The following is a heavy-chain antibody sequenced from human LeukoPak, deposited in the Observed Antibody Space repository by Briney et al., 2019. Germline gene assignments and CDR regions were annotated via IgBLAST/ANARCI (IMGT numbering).Heavy chain of an antibody. CDR3: ATSAGDYRAGHYYYMGV. D-gene: IGHD4-11*01. Sequence: ASVKVSCKASGYTFTGYYFHWVRQAPGQGLEWMGWINPNTAGTNYAQKFLGGVTLTWDMSISTAYMELNRLTSDDTAVYYCATSAGDYRAGHYYYMGVWGKGTSVTVSS. V-gene: IGHV1-2*02. J-gene: IGHJ6*03. CDR1: GYTFTGYY. CDR2: INPNTAGT.